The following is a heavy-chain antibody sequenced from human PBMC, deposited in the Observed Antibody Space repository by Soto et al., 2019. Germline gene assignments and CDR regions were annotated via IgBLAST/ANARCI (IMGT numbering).Heavy chain of an antibody. CDR1: GGLLSSYP. Sequence: QEQLVQSGAEVKKPGSWVKVSCKASGGLLSSYPISWVRQVPGQGLEWMGGIIPVFQTAYYTQRFQGRVTITADESTNTAYMELSSLRSEDTAIYYCARGGSGYTWFNEFWGQGTLVTVSS. CDR3: ARGGSGYTWFNEF. D-gene: IGHD3-22*01. V-gene: IGHV1-69*01. J-gene: IGHJ4*02. CDR2: IIPVFQTA.